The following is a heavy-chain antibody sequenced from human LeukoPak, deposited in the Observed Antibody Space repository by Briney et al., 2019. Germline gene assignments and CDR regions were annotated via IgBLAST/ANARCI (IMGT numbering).Heavy chain of an antibody. CDR2: IRYDGSNK. CDR1: GFTFSSYG. CDR3: AKRYCSGGSCYWAMGY. J-gene: IGHJ4*02. Sequence: GGSLRLSCAASGFTFSSYGMHWGRQAPGKGLEWVAFIRYDGSNKYYADSVKGRFTISRDNSKNTLYLQMNSLRAEDTAVYYCAKRYCSGGSCYWAMGYWGQGTLVTVSS. D-gene: IGHD2-15*01. V-gene: IGHV3-30*02.